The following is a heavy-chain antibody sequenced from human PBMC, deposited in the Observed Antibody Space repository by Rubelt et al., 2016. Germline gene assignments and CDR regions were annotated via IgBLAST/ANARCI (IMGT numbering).Heavy chain of an antibody. D-gene: IGHD2-8*01. V-gene: IGHV1-69*01. CDR2: IIPIFGTA. CDR3: ATPPGVGKY. J-gene: IGHJ4*02. CDR1: GLSFGDSS. Sequence: VQLLQSGAEVKKPGSSVKVSCKASGLSFGDSSVTWVRQAPGQGLEWMGGIIPIFGTANYAQKFQGRVTITADESTSTAYMELSSLRSEDTAVYYCATPPGVGKYWGQGTLVTVSS.